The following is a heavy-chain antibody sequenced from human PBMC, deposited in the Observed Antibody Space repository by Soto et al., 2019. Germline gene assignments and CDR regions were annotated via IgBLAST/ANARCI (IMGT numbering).Heavy chain of an antibody. Sequence: QVQLQQSGPGLVKPSETLSLTCSVSSGPTSSHNWGWIRQTPGRGLEWIGYVYSTGGTSYNPSLNSRVTISAATSTTPISLTLTSVTAADTAVYYCVRQGIGNLHGLVDVWGQGTTVRVSS. CDR3: VRQGIGNLHGLVDV. V-gene: IGHV4-59*08. CDR1: SGPTSSHN. D-gene: IGHD1-1*01. J-gene: IGHJ6*02. CDR2: VYSTGGT.